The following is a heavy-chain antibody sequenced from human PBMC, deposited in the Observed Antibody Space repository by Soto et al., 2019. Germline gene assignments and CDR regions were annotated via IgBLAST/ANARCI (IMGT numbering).Heavy chain of an antibody. Sequence: SGPTLVNPTQTLTLTCTFSGFSLSTHGMRVTWIRQPPGKALEWLARIDWDDDKFYSTSLRTRPTVSKYTSKNQVGLTMTHKEPVETATYYCARMQLSATGGLDYWGQGAQVTVSS. V-gene: IGHV2-70*04. D-gene: IGHD1-1*01. CDR3: ARMQLSATGGLDY. CDR2: IDWDDDK. J-gene: IGHJ4*02. CDR1: GFSLSTHGMR.